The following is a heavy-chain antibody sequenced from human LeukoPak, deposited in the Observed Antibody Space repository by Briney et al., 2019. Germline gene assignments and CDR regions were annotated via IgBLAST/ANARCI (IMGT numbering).Heavy chain of an antibody. J-gene: IGHJ4*02. CDR1: GFTLSTFE. CDR3: TRESGPPSFHIKY. CDR2: VSGSGSTK. V-gene: IGHV3-48*03. Sequence: GGSLRLSCAASGFTLSTFEMNWVRQAPGKGLEWVSCVSGSGSTKAYSDSVKGRFIISKDNAKNSLYLEMNNLRAEVTAVYYCTRESGPPSFHIKYWGQGILVTVSS. D-gene: IGHD2-21*01.